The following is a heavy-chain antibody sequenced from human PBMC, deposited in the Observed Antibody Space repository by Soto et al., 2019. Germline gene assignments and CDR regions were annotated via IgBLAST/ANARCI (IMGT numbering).Heavy chain of an antibody. D-gene: IGHD6-19*01. J-gene: IGHJ6*02. CDR1: GFTLSSHA. V-gene: IGHV3-23*01. CDR2: SSGGGGDT. CDR3: ARTDSSGWSTRYGMDV. Sequence: EVQLLESGGGSVQPGGYLRLSCAASGFTLSSHAMAWLRQVPGKGLEWVSGSSGGGGDTYHADYVRGRFTISRDNSKNTLYLQMNSLRAEDAAVYYCARTDSSGWSTRYGMDVWGQGTTVTVSS.